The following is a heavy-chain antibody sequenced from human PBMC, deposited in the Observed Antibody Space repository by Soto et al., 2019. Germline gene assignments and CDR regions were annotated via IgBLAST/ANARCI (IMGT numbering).Heavy chain of an antibody. D-gene: IGHD3-3*01. V-gene: IGHV3-21*01. CDR3: ARDVYPYDTPGGFDP. CDR1: GFTFSSYS. CDR2: ISSSSSYI. J-gene: IGHJ5*02. Sequence: GGSLRLSCAASGFTFSSYSMNWVRQAPGKGLEWVSSISSSSSYIYYADSVKGRFTISRDNAKNSLYLQMNSLRAEDTAVYYCARDVYPYDTPGGFDPWGQGTLVTVSS.